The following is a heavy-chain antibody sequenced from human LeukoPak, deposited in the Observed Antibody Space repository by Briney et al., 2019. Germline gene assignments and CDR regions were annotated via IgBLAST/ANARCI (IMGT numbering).Heavy chain of an antibody. V-gene: IGHV3-30-3*01. J-gene: IGHJ4*02. CDR2: ISYVGSNK. Sequence: PGRSLRLSCAASGFTFSSYAMHWVRQAPGKGLEGGAVISYVGSNKYYADALKGRCTISRDNAKNTLYLQMNSLRAEDTAVYYCVRDRVEMATSLDYWGQGTLVTVSS. D-gene: IGHD5-24*01. CDR3: VRDRVEMATSLDY. CDR1: GFTFSSYA.